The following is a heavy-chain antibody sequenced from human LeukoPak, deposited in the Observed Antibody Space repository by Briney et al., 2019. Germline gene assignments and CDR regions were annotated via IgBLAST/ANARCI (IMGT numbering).Heavy chain of an antibody. CDR3: ASRLANYYYYMDV. D-gene: IGHD6-25*01. V-gene: IGHV4-59*01. CDR2: IYYSGST. Sequence: SETLSLTCTVSGGSISSYYWSWIRQPPGKGLEWIGYIYYSGSTNYNPSLKGRVTISVDTSKNKFSLKLSSVTAADTAVYYCASRLANYYYYMDVWGKGTTVTVSS. J-gene: IGHJ6*03. CDR1: GGSISSYY.